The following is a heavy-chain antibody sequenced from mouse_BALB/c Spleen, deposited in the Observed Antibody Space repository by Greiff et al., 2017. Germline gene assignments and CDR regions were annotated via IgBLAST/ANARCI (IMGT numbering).Heavy chain of an antibody. D-gene: IGHD2-2*01. V-gene: IGHV1S56*01. CDR2: IYPGNVNT. Sequence: QVQLKQSGPELVKPGASVRISCKASGYTFTSYYIHWVKQRPGQGLEWIGWIYPGNVNTKYNEKFKGKATLTADKSSSTAYMQLSSLTSEDSAVYFCARYGYYFDYWGQGTTLTVSS. CDR3: ARYGYYFDY. CDR1: GYTFTSYY. J-gene: IGHJ2*01.